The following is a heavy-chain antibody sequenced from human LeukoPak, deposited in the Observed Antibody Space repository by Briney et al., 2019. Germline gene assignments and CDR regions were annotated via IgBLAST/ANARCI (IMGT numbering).Heavy chain of an antibody. V-gene: IGHV3-23*01. CDR3: AKVGGYYYYYYMDV. CDR1: GFTFSSYA. D-gene: IGHD3-16*01. Sequence: GGSLRLSCAASGFTFSSYAMSWVHQAPGKGLEWVSAISGSGGSTYYADSVKGRFTISRDNSKNTLYLQMNSLRTEDTAVYYCAKVGGYYYYYYMDVWGKGTTVTVSS. CDR2: ISGSGGST. J-gene: IGHJ6*03.